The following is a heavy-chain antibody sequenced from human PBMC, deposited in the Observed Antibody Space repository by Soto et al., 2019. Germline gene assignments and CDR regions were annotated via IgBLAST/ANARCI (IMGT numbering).Heavy chain of an antibody. V-gene: IGHV3-30*03. Sequence: PGGSLRLSCAASGFTFSSYGMHWVRQAPGKGLEWVAVISYDGSNKYYADSVKGRFTISRDNSKNTLYLQVNSLRAEDTAVYYCARGSQRYYDFWSGPSVKYYYYYGMDVWGQGTTVTVSS. CDR1: GFTFSSYG. D-gene: IGHD3-3*01. J-gene: IGHJ6*02. CDR2: ISYDGSNK. CDR3: ARGSQRYYDFWSGPSVKYYYYYGMDV.